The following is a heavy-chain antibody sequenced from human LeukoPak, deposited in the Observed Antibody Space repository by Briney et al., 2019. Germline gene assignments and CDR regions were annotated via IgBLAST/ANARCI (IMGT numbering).Heavy chain of an antibody. D-gene: IGHD5-12*01. J-gene: IGHJ4*02. CDR2: INPNTGGT. Sequence: EASVKVSCKASGYTFTDYYIHWVRQAPGQGLEWMGLINPNTGGTNYAQKFQGRVTMTRDTSITTAYMELSRLRSDDTAVYYCARRGYSGYERFDYWGQGTLVTVSA. CDR1: GYTFTDYY. V-gene: IGHV1-2*02. CDR3: ARRGYSGYERFDY.